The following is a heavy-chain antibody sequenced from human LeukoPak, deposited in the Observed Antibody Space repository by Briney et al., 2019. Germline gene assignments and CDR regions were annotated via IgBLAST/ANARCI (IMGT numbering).Heavy chain of an antibody. CDR1: GGSISSYY. CDR3: ARDRYYYDSSARYFDY. V-gene: IGHV4-4*07. CDR2: IHTSGST. J-gene: IGHJ4*02. Sequence: PSETLSLTCTVSGGSISSYYWSWIRQPAGKGLEWIGRIHTSGSTNYSPSLKSRVTMSGDTSKNKFSLKLSSVTAADTAVYYCARDRYYYDSSARYFDYWGQGTLVTVSS. D-gene: IGHD3-22*01.